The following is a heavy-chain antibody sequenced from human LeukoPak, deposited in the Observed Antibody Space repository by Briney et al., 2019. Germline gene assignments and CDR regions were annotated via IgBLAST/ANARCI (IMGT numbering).Heavy chain of an antibody. Sequence: GASVKVSCKASGGTFSSYAISWVRQAPGQGLEWMGGIIPIFGTANYAQKFQGRVTITADESTSTAYMELSSLRSEDTAVYYCARGSGCGGDCYSLTDDAFDIWGQGTMVTASS. CDR1: GGTFSSYA. J-gene: IGHJ3*02. CDR3: ARGSGCGGDCYSLTDDAFDI. V-gene: IGHV1-69*01. D-gene: IGHD2-21*02. CDR2: IIPIFGTA.